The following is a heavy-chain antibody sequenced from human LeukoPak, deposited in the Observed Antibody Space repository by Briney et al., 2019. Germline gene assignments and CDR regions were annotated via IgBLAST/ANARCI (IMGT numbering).Heavy chain of an antibody. CDR3: ARLTCTSSSCLFLRAFDI. Sequence: SETLSLTCTVSGGSIRSSYYYWGWIRQPPGKGLEWIGSIYYSGSTSCNPSLKGRVIISVDTSKNQFSLKLNSVTAADAAVYYCARLTCTSSSCLFLRAFDIWGQGTMVTVSS. CDR2: IYYSGST. D-gene: IGHD2-2*01. J-gene: IGHJ3*02. CDR1: GGSIRSSYYY. V-gene: IGHV4-39*01.